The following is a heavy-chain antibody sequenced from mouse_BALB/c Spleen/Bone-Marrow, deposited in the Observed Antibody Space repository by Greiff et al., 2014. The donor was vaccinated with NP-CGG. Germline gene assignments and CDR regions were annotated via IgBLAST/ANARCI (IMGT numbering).Heavy chain of an antibody. V-gene: IGHV5-9-3*01. CDR1: GFSFNNYD. Sequence: EVQLQQSGAVLVKPGGSLKLSCAASGFSFNNYDMSWVNQSPEKRLEWVATVTNSGCSNKYRDNVKGRITISRDNANNTLYLKMIILRSEDTAIYYCARDEGYGMDYWGQGTSVTVSS. CDR3: ARDEGYGMDY. J-gene: IGHJ4*01. CDR2: VTNSGCSN.